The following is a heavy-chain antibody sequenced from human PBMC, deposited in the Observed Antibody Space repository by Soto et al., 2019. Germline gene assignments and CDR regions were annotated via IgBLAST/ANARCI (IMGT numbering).Heavy chain of an antibody. CDR1: SAAIGSYY. J-gene: IGHJ5*02. Sequence: TLSLTRIVSSAAIGSYYWIRIRQPPRKGLEWIGYIYYSGSTNYNPSLKSRVTISVDTSKNQFSLKLSSVTAADTAVYYCARASTVTTRGSRNNWFDPWGQGTLVTVS. V-gene: IGHV4-59*08. CDR3: ARASTVTTRGSRNNWFDP. CDR2: IYYSGST. D-gene: IGHD4-17*01.